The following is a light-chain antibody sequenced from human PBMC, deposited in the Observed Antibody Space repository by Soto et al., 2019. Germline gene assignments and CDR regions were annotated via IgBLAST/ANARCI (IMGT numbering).Light chain of an antibody. CDR3: QQYNNWPLT. Sequence: EIVMTQSPATLSVSPGERATLSCRASQSVSSNLAWYQQKPGQTPRLLMYVASTRATGIPARFSGRGSGTEFTLTISSLQSEDCAVYYCQQYNNWPLTFGGGTKVEIK. CDR1: QSVSSN. J-gene: IGKJ4*01. CDR2: VAS. V-gene: IGKV3-15*01.